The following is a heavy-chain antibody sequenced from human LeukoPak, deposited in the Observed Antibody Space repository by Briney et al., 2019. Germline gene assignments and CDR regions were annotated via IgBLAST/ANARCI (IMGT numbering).Heavy chain of an antibody. D-gene: IGHD1-26*01. J-gene: IGHJ4*02. CDR3: ARDLEWELRAERGALNY. Sequence: ASVKVSCKASGYTFTGYYMHWVRQAPGQGLEWMGWINPNSGGTNYAQKFQGRVTMTRDTSISTAYMELSRLRSDDTAVYYCARDLEWELRAERGALNYWGQGTLVTVSS. CDR1: GYTFTGYY. V-gene: IGHV1-2*02. CDR2: INPNSGGT.